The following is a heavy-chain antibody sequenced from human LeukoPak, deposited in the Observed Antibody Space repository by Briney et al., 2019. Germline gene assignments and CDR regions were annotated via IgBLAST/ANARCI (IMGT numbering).Heavy chain of an antibody. J-gene: IGHJ4*02. CDR1: GFTFSSYW. CDR2: IKQDGSEK. D-gene: IGHD3-16*01. V-gene: IGHV3-7*01. Sequence: HPGGSLRLSCAASGFTFSSYWMSWVRQAPGMGPEWVANIKQDGSEKYYVDSVKGRFTISRDNDKDSLYLQMQSLRAEDTAVYYFVIWGGESFTVWGQGTLVTVSS. CDR3: VIWGGESFTV.